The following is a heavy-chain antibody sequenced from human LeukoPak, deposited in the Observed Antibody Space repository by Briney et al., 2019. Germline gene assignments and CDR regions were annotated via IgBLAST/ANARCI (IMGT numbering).Heavy chain of an antibody. CDR3: ARSLGIAVAGTRYYGMDV. D-gene: IGHD6-19*01. Sequence: GESLKISCKGSGYSFTSYWIGWVRQMPGKGLEWMGIIYPGDSDTRYSPSFQGQVTISADMSISTAYLQWSSLKASDTAMYYCARSLGIAVAGTRYYGMDVWGQGTTVTVS. J-gene: IGHJ6*02. V-gene: IGHV5-51*01. CDR1: GYSFTSYW. CDR2: IYPGDSDT.